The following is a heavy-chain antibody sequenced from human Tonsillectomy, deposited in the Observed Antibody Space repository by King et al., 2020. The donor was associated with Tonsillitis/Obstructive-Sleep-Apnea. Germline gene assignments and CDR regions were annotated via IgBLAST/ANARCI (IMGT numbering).Heavy chain of an antibody. J-gene: IGHJ6*02. CDR2: ISYDGSNK. CDR1: GFTFSSYG. Sequence: VQLVESGGGVVQPGRSLRLSCAASGFTFSSYGMHWVRQAPGKGLEWVTFISYDGSNKYYADSVKGRFTISRDNSKNALYLRMNSLRAEDTAVYYCAKDVTNCFYGMDVWGQGTTVTVSS. CDR3: AKDVTNCFYGMDV. V-gene: IGHV3-30*18.